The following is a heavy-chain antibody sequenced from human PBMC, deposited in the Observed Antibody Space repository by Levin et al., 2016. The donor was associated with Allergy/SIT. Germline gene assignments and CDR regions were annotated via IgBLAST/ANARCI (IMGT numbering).Heavy chain of an antibody. Sequence: ASVKVSCKASGYTFTGYYMHWVRQAPGQGLEWMGWINPNSGGTNYAQKFQGRVTMTRDTSISTAYMELSRLRSDDTAVYYCASGITMVRGVIIRGYYYYGMDVWGQGTTVTVSS. D-gene: IGHD3-10*01. J-gene: IGHJ6*02. V-gene: IGHV1-2*02. CDR3: ASGITMVRGVIIRGYYYYGMDV. CDR1: GYTFTGYY. CDR2: INPNSGGT.